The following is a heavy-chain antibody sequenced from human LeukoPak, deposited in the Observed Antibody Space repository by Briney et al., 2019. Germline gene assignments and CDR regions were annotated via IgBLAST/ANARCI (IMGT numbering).Heavy chain of an antibody. Sequence: PSETLSLTCTVSGGSISSGGYYWNWIRQPAGKGLEWIGRIYSSGTTKYNPSLESRVTISIDTSKNQFSLELNSVTAADTAVYYCAISAVEWERPHYYYYYMDVWGKGTTVTVSS. V-gene: IGHV4-61*02. CDR3: AISAVEWERPHYYYYYMDV. D-gene: IGHD1-26*01. J-gene: IGHJ6*03. CDR1: GGSISSGGYY. CDR2: IYSSGTT.